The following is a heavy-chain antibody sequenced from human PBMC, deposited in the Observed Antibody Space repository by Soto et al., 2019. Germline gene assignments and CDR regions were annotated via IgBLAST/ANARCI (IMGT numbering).Heavy chain of an antibody. J-gene: IGHJ4*02. CDR1: GGSIRSYY. CDR2: IYYTGST. CDR3: ARVECTGGTCYPYDY. Sequence: SETLSLTCTVSGGSIRSYYWNWSRQPPGMGLEWIGDIYYTGSTNYNPSLKSRVTMSIDTSKNQFSLRLSSVTSADTAVYFCARVECTGGTCYPYDYWGQGTLVTVS. D-gene: IGHD2-15*01. V-gene: IGHV4-59*01.